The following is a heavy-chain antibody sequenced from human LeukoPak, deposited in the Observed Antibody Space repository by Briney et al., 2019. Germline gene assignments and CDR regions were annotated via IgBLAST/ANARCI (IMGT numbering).Heavy chain of an antibody. CDR3: AREDFLDGTWFDP. V-gene: IGHV4-4*09. Sequence: PSETLSLTCTVPGGSISSYYWSWIRQPPGKGLEWIGYIYTSGSPNYTPSLNSRLTISVDPSKNQFSLKLSSVPAADTAVYYCAREDFLDGTWFDPWGQGTLVTVSS. CDR1: GGSISSYY. J-gene: IGHJ5*02. CDR2: IYTSGSP.